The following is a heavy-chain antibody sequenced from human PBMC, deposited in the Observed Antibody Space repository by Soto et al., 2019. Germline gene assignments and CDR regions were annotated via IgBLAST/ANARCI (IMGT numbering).Heavy chain of an antibody. V-gene: IGHV1-18*01. CDR2: INPYNGNT. D-gene: IGHD6-13*01. J-gene: IGHJ1*01. Sequence: QVQLVQSGAEVKKPGASVKVSCKASGYTFTNYGISWVRQAPGQGLEWMGWINPYNGNTNYAQKLQGRVTMTTDTSTSTAYMELRSLGSDDTAVYYLASRLAAAELVWGQGTLVTVSS. CDR3: ASRLAAAELV. CDR1: GYTFTNYG.